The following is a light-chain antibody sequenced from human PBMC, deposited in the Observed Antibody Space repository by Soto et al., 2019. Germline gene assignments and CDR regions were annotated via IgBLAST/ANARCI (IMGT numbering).Light chain of an antibody. CDR2: DTS. J-gene: IGKJ1*01. CDR3: QHYNSYSEA. V-gene: IGKV1-33*01. CDR1: QGISTY. Sequence: EIQMTQSQSSLSASVGDSFTITCQASQGISTYVNWYQQKAGKAPKILIYDTSNLEPGVPSRFSGSGSGTEFTLTISSLQPDDFATYYCQHYNSYSEAFGQGTRWIS.